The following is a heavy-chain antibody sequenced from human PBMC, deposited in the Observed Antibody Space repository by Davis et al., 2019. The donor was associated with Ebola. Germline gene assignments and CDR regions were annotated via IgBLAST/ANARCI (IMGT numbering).Heavy chain of an antibody. CDR1: GGTFSSYA. CDR3: ARDSLVGAAGI. D-gene: IGHD1-26*01. Sequence: SVKVSCKASGGTFSSYAISWVRQAPGQGLEWMGGIIPIFGTANYAQKFQGRVTMTTDTSTSTAYMELRSLRSDDTAVYYCARDSLVGAAGIWGQGTMVTVSS. CDR2: IIPIFGTA. J-gene: IGHJ3*02. V-gene: IGHV1-69*05.